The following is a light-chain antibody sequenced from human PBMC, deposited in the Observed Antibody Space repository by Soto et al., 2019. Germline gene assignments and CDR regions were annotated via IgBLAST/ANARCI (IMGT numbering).Light chain of an antibody. CDR3: SSYTSSRTYV. V-gene: IGLV2-14*01. J-gene: IGLJ1*01. CDR1: SSDIGGYDY. Sequence: QSALTQPASVSGSPGQSVTISCKGTSSDIGGYDYVSWYQQHPGKAPKLMIYDVSNRPSGVSNRFSGSKSGNTASLTISGLQAEDESDYYCSSYTSSRTYVFGTGTKLTVL. CDR2: DVS.